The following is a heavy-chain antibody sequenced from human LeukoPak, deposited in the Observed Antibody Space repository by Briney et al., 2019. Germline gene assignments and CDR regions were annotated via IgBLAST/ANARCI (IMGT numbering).Heavy chain of an antibody. CDR2: IYYSGST. CDR1: GGSISSYY. CDR3: ASSSSYCGGDCYSAAEYFQH. Sequence: SETLSLTCTVPGGSISSYYWSWIRQPPGKGLEWIGYIYYSGSTNYNPSLKSRVTISVDTSKNQFSLKLSSVTAADTAVYYCASSSSYCGGDCYSAAEYFQHWGQRTLVTVSS. V-gene: IGHV4-59*01. D-gene: IGHD2-21*02. J-gene: IGHJ1*01.